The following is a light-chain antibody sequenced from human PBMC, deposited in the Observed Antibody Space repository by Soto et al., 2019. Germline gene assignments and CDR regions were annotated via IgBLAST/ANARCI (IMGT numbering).Light chain of an antibody. V-gene: IGKV1-39*01. CDR2: GTS. CDR1: QSIARY. J-gene: IGKJ2*01. Sequence: DIQMTQSPTSLSASVGDRVTITCRASQSIARYLNWYQHQPGQAPRLLIYGTSSLQSGVPSRFSGSGSGTDFTLTINGLQPEDFAVYYCQESYIAFVFGQGTKLEIK. CDR3: QESYIAFV.